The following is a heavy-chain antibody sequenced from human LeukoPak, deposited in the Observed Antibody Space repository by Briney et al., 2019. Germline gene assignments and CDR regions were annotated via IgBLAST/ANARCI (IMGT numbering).Heavy chain of an antibody. CDR1: GFTFGSYA. Sequence: PGGSLRLSCAASGFTFGSYAMHWVRQAPGKGLEWVAVISYDGSNKYYADSVKGRFTISRDNSKNTLYLQMNSLRAEDTAVYYCARDIRIAAAYGMDVWGQGTTVTVSS. D-gene: IGHD6-13*01. J-gene: IGHJ6*02. CDR3: ARDIRIAAAYGMDV. CDR2: ISYDGSNK. V-gene: IGHV3-30*04.